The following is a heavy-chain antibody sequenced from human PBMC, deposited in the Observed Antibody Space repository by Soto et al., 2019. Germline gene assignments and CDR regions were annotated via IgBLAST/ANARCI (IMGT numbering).Heavy chain of an antibody. D-gene: IGHD6-19*01. V-gene: IGHV3-23*01. CDR3: AKERQWLPYYFDY. CDR1: GFTFSSYA. CDR2: ISGSGGST. J-gene: IGHJ4*02. Sequence: EVQLLESGGGLVQPGGSLRLSCAASGFTFSSYAMSWVRQAPGKGLEWVSAISGSGGSTYYADSVKGRFTISRDNSKNTLYLQINSLRAEDTAIYYCAKERQWLPYYFDYWGQGTLVTVSS.